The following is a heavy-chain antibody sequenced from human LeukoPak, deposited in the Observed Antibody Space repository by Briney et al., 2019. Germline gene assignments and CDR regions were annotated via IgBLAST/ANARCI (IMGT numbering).Heavy chain of an antibody. CDR2: IYSGGST. Sequence: PGGSLRLSCAASGVTVSSNYMSWVRQAPGKGLEWVSVIYSGGSTYYADSVKGRFTISRDNSKNTLYLQMNSLRAEDTAVYYCAAAGPDYYYGMDVWGQGTTVTVSS. CDR1: GVTVSSNY. V-gene: IGHV3-53*01. D-gene: IGHD6-13*01. CDR3: AAAGPDYYYGMDV. J-gene: IGHJ6*02.